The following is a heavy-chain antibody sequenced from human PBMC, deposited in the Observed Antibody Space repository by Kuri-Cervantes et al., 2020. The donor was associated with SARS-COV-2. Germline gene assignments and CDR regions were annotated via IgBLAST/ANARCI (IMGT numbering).Heavy chain of an antibody. CDR2: IYYSGSA. J-gene: IGHJ4*02. Sequence: GSLRLSCTVSGGSISSSSYYWGWLRQPPGKGLEWIGNIYYSGSAYYNPSLKSRITISVDTSNNQFSLKLNSLTAADTAIYYCARHYPTGVAHGFFGYWGQGALVTVSS. CDR1: GGSISSSSYY. CDR3: ARHYPTGVAHGFFGY. D-gene: IGHD3-3*01. V-gene: IGHV4-39*01.